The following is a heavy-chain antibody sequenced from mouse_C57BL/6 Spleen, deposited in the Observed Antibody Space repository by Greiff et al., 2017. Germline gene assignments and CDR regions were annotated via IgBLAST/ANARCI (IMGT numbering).Heavy chain of an antibody. D-gene: IGHD3-2*01. Sequence: EVKLVESGGGLVKPGGSLKLSCAASGFTFSDYGMHLVRQAPEKGLEWVAYINSGSSTIYYADTVKGRFTISRDNAKNTLFLQMTSLRSEDTAMYYCARDRGYFDYWGQGTTLSVSS. CDR3: ARDRGYFDY. V-gene: IGHV5-17*01. J-gene: IGHJ2*01. CDR2: INSGSSTI. CDR1: GFTFSDYG.